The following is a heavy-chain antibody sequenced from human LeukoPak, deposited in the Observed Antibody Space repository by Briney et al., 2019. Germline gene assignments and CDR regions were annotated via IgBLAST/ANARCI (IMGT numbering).Heavy chain of an antibody. CDR2: ISGSGGST. CDR3: AKYCTNGVCFDY. J-gene: IGHJ4*02. Sequence: GGSLRLSCAASGFTFSSYAMGWVRQAPGKGLEWVSAISGSGGSTYYADSVKGRFTISRDNSKNTLYLQMNSLRAEDTAVYYCAKYCTNGVCFDYWGQGTLVTVSS. D-gene: IGHD2-8*01. V-gene: IGHV3-23*01. CDR1: GFTFSSYA.